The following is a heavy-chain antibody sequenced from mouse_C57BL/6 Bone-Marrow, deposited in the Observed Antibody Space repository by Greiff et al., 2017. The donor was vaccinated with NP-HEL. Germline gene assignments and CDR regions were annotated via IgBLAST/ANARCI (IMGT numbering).Heavy chain of an antibody. J-gene: IGHJ2*01. D-gene: IGHD4-1*02. CDR3: ARIGDDGSATGTWSHYFDY. CDR2: IWWDDDK. Sequence: QVTLKVSGPGILQPSQPLSLTCSFSGFSLSTFGMGVGWIRQPSGKGLEWLAHIWWDDDKYYNPALKSRLTISKDTSKNQVFLKIANVDTAATATDSCARIGDDGSATGTWSHYFDYWGQGTTLTVAS. CDR1: GFSLSTFGMG. V-gene: IGHV8-8*01.